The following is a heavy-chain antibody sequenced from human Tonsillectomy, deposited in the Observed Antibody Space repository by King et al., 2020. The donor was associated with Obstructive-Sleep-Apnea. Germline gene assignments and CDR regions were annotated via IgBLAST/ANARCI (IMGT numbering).Heavy chain of an antibody. V-gene: IGHV2-5*02. CDR2: IYWDDDK. J-gene: IGHJ4*02. D-gene: IGHD3-10*01. CDR1: GFSLSTSGVG. Sequence: TLKESGPTLVKPPQTLTLTCTFSGFSLSTSGVGVGWIRQPPGKALEWLALIYWDDDKRYSPSLKSRLTITKDTSKNQVVLTMTNMDPVDTATYYCAHNSRYLWFGGWAYWGQGTLVTVSS. CDR3: AHNSRYLWFGGWAY.